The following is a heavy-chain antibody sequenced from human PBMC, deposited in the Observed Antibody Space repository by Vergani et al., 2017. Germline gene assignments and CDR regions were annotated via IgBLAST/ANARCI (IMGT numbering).Heavy chain of an antibody. CDR1: GFTFSACP. J-gene: IGHJ4*02. CDR3: ARLSYDTTPYLQGGYDC. CDR2: ISARYPST. V-gene: IGHV3-23*04. Sequence: EVQLVESGGALVQPGGSVRLSCAASGFTFSACPMTWVRQAPGKGLEWVSAISARYPSTYYADSVKGRFTISRDNSKNMLYLQMNSLRAEDTAVYYCARLSYDTTPYLQGGYDCWGQGTLVSVSS. D-gene: IGHD3-22*01.